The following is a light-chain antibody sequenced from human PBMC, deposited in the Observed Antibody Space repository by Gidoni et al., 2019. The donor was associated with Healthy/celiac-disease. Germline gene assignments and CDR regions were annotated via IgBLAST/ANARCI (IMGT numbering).Light chain of an antibody. CDR3: QQLNSYPPT. CDR2: AAS. V-gene: IGKV1-9*01. J-gene: IGKJ3*01. CDR1: QGISSY. Sequence: IQFTQSPSSLSASVGDRVPITCRASQGISSYLDWYQQKPGTAPKLLIYAASTLQSGVPSRFSGSGSGTEFTLTISSMQPEDFAAYYCQQLNSYPPTFGPGTKVDIK.